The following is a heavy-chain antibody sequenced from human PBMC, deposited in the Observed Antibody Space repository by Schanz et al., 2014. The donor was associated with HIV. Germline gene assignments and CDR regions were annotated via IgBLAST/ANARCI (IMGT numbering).Heavy chain of an antibody. J-gene: IGHJ6*02. Sequence: EVQLLESGGGLVQPGGSLRLSCAVSGFTITSYGMSWVRQAPGKGLEWVSTISAGVGTASYADSVKGRFTISRDDSSDTLYLQMNSLRPEDTAVYYCAKSHKHDSSDYYRFYYCGMDVWGQGTTVTVSS. V-gene: IGHV3-23*01. CDR1: GFTITSYG. D-gene: IGHD6-19*01. CDR2: ISAGVGTA. CDR3: AKSHKHDSSDYYRFYYCGMDV.